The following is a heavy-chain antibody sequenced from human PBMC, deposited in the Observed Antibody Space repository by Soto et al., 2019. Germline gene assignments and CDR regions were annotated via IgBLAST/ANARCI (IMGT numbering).Heavy chain of an antibody. Sequence: GGSLRLSCAASGFTFSSYWMSWVRQAPGKGLEWVANIKQDGSEKYYVDSVKGRFTISRDNAKNSLYLQMNSLRAEDTAVYYCARAPLVDYIAVAGDYYYYYMDVWGKGTTVTVSS. CDR2: IKQDGSEK. J-gene: IGHJ6*03. V-gene: IGHV3-7*01. CDR3: ARAPLVDYIAVAGDYYYYYMDV. CDR1: GFTFSSYW. D-gene: IGHD6-19*01.